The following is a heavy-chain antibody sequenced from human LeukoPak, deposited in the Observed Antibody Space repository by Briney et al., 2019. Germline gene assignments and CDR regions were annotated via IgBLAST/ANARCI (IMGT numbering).Heavy chain of an antibody. D-gene: IGHD6-6*01. Sequence: GSLRLSCAGPGFTLKSYSINWVRQAPGKGLEWVLAIYGSGGSTYYADSVKGRFTISRDNSKNTLYLQMNSLRAEDTAVYYCARHQPPGIAARGWFDPWGQGTLVTVSS. V-gene: IGHV3-23*01. J-gene: IGHJ5*02. CDR2: IYGSGGST. CDR3: ARHQPPGIAARGWFDP. CDR1: GFTLKSYS.